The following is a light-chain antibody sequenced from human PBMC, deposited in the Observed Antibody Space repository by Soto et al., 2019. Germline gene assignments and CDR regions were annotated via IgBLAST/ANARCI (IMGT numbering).Light chain of an antibody. V-gene: IGKV3-20*01. CDR2: DAS. CDR3: QQFSSYPLT. CDR1: QTIRNNY. J-gene: IGKJ4*01. Sequence: EFVLTQSPGTLSLSPGERATLSCRASQTIRNNYLAWYQQKPGQAPRLPIYDASSRATGIPDRFRGGGSGTDFTLTISRLEPEDFAVYYCQQFSSYPLTFGGGTKVEIK.